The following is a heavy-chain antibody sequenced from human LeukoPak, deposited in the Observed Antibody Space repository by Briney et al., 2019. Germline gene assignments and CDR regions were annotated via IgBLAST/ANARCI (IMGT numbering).Heavy chain of an antibody. CDR1: GGSISSYY. J-gene: IGHJ4*02. CDR2: IYHSGST. Sequence: SETLSLTCTVSGGSISSYYWSWIRQPPGKGREWIGYIYHSGSTNYNPSLKSRVTISADTSKDQFSLKLASVTAADTAVYYCATGYSSTWYYFDYWGQGTLVTVSS. V-gene: IGHV4-59*01. CDR3: ATGYSSTWYYFDY. D-gene: IGHD6-13*01.